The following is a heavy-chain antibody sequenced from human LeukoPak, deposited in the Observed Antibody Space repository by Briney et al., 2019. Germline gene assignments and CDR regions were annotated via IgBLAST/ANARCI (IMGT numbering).Heavy chain of an antibody. V-gene: IGHV3-74*01. CDR2: INSDGSST. D-gene: IGHD3-9*01. CDR3: AKDMTGPVDY. CDR1: GFTFSNYW. Sequence: GGSLRLSCAASGFTFSNYWMHWVRQAPGKGLVWVSRINSDGSSTNYADSVKGRFTISRDNAKNTLYLQMNSLRAEDTAVYYCAKDMTGPVDYWGQGTLVTVCS. J-gene: IGHJ4*02.